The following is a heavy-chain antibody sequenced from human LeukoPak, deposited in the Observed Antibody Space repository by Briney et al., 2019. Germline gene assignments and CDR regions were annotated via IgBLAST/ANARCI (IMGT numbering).Heavy chain of an antibody. CDR1: GYTFTSYG. J-gene: IGHJ4*02. CDR2: ISAYNGNT. Sequence: ASVKVSCKASGYTFTSYGISWVRQAPGQGLEWMGWISAYNGNTNYAQKLQGRVTMTTDTSTSTAYMELSSLRSDDTAVYYCASPSHCSSTSCLEFDYWGQGTLVTVSS. V-gene: IGHV1-18*01. D-gene: IGHD2-2*01. CDR3: ASPSHCSSTSCLEFDY.